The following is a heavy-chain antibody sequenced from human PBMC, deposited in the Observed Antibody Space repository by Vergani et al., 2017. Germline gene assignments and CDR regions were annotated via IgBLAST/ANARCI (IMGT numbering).Heavy chain of an antibody. CDR3: ARDAGYTYGPYYGMDV. V-gene: IGHV4-61*02. Sequence: QVQLQESGPGLVKPSQTLSLTCTVSGGPISSGSYYWSWLRPHGGKGLECSGRISTSGSTSYNPSIKSRVTISVDTSKHQLSLKLTSVTVEDTAVYFCARDAGYTYGPYYGMDVWGQGTTVTVSS. CDR2: ISTSGST. J-gene: IGHJ6*02. D-gene: IGHD5-18*01. CDR1: GGPISSGSYY.